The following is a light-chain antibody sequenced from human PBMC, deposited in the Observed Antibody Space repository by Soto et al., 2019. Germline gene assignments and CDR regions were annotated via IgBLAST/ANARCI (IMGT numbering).Light chain of an antibody. J-gene: IGLJ3*02. V-gene: IGLV1-47*01. CDR3: AAWDDSLSGWV. CDR2: RNN. Sequence: QSVLTQPPSASGTPGQRVTISCSGSSSNIGSNYVYWFQQLPGTAPKLLIYRNNQWPSGVPDRFSGSKSGASASLAISGLRSEDEADYCCAAWDDSLSGWVFGGGTKLTVL. CDR1: SSNIGSNY.